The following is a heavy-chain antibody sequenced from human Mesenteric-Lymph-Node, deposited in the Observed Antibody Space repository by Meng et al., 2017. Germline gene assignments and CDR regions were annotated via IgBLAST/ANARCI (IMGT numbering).Heavy chain of an antibody. Sequence: GESLKISCAASGFTFSSHAMSWVRQAPGKGLEWVSAISGSGGSTYYADSVKGRFTISRDNSKNTLYLQMNSLRAEDTAVYYCAKSSEQQLVNYYYYYGMDVWGQGTTVTVSS. CDR2: ISGSGGST. D-gene: IGHD6-13*01. J-gene: IGHJ6*02. CDR1: GFTFSSHA. V-gene: IGHV3-23*01. CDR3: AKSSEQQLVNYYYYYGMDV.